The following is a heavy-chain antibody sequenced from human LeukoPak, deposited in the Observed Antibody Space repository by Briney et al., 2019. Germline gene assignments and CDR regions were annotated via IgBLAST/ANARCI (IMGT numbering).Heavy chain of an antibody. CDR1: GGSINDYY. CDR2: IFYSGST. J-gene: IGHJ4*02. CDR3: ARGLGSCYSSICDYFNY. D-gene: IGHD2-15*01. V-gene: IGHV4-59*08. Sequence: SETLSLTCTVSGGSINDYYWNWIRQPPGKGLEWIGYIFYSGSTNYNPSLTSRVTISVDTSKNQFSLKLTSVTAADTAMYYCARGLGSCYSSICDYFNYWGQGTLVTVSS.